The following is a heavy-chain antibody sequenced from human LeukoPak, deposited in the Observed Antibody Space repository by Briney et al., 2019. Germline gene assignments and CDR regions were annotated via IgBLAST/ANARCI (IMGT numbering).Heavy chain of an antibody. V-gene: IGHV5-51*01. CDR3: ARCYCSSSDCRTYYYGMDV. CDR1: GYNFNSYW. Sequence: GESLKISCKGSGYNFNSYWIGWVRQMPGKGLEWMGIIYPGDSDTRYSLSFRGQVTISADKSINTAYLQWSSLKASDTAMYYCARCYCSSSDCRTYYYGMDVWGQGTTVTVSS. D-gene: IGHD2-2*01. CDR2: IYPGDSDT. J-gene: IGHJ6*02.